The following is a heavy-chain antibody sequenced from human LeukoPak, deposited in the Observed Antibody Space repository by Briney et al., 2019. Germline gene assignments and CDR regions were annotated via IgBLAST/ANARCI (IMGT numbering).Heavy chain of an antibody. V-gene: IGHV4-4*09. Sequence: SETLSLTCAVYGGSFSGYYWSWIRQPPGKGLEWIGYIYTSGSTNYNPSLKSRVTISVDTSKNQFSLKLSSVTAADTAVYYCAARRYNWNDPYSYYFDYWGQGTLVTVSS. CDR1: GGSFSGYY. D-gene: IGHD1-1*01. CDR3: AARRYNWNDPYSYYFDY. CDR2: IYTSGST. J-gene: IGHJ4*02.